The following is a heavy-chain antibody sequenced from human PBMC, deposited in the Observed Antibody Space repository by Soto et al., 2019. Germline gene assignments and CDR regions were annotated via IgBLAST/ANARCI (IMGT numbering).Heavy chain of an antibody. J-gene: IGHJ5*02. CDR2: INPSGGST. CDR1: GYTFTSYY. Sequence: ASVKVSCKAFGYTFTSYYMHWVRQAPGQGLEWMGIINPSGGSTSYAQKFQGRVTMTRDTSTSTVYMELSSLRSEDTAVYYCARGGGYSGYDYGWFDPWGQGTLVTVSS. D-gene: IGHD5-12*01. CDR3: ARGGGYSGYDYGWFDP. V-gene: IGHV1-46*01.